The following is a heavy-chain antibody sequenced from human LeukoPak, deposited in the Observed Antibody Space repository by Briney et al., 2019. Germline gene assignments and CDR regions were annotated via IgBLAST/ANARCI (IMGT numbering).Heavy chain of an antibody. Sequence: GESLKISCKGSGYSFTSYWIGWVRQVPGKGLEWMGIIYPGDSDTRYSPSFQGQVTISADKSISTAHLQWSSLKASDTAMYYCARRVAVAGDAFDIWGQGTMVTVSS. D-gene: IGHD6-19*01. V-gene: IGHV5-51*01. CDR3: ARRVAVAGDAFDI. J-gene: IGHJ3*02. CDR2: IYPGDSDT. CDR1: GYSFTSYW.